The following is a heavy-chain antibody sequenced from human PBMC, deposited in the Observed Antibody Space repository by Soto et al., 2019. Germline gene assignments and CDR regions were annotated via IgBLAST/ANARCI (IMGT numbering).Heavy chain of an antibody. D-gene: IGHD3-3*01. V-gene: IGHV1-18*01. CDR3: ATSGEWLSSAYYYYYMDV. CDR1: GYTFTSYG. Sequence: SCKASGYTFTSYGISWVRQAPGQGLEWMGWISAYNGNTNYAQKLQGRVTMTTDTSTSTAYMELRSLRSDDTAVYYCATSGEWLSSAYYYYYMDVRGKGTTVTVPS. CDR2: ISAYNGNT. J-gene: IGHJ6*03.